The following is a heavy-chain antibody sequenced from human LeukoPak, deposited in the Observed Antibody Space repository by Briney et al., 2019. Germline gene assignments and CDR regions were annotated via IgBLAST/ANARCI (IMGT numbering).Heavy chain of an antibody. J-gene: IGHJ4*02. CDR2: IIPIFGTA. CDR1: GGTFSSYA. V-gene: IGHV1-69*06. CDR3: ARGFVGATAIDY. D-gene: IGHD1-26*01. Sequence: GASVKVSCKASGGTFSSYAISWVRQAPGQGLEWMGGIIPIFGTANYAQKFQGRVTITADKSTSTAYMELSSLRSEDTAVYYCARGFVGATAIDYWGQGTLVTVSS.